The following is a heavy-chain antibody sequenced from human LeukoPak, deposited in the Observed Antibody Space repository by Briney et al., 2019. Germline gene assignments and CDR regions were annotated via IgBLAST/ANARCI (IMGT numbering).Heavy chain of an antibody. Sequence: PGGSLRLSCAGSGFTFSSYSMNWVRQAPGKGLEWVSAISGSGGSTYYADSVKGRFTISRDNSKNTLYLQMNSLRAEDTAVYYCAKYGSSSWVYIIFDYWGQGTLVTVSS. CDR3: AKYGSSSWVYIIFDY. CDR2: ISGSGGST. D-gene: IGHD6-13*01. CDR1: GFTFSSYS. J-gene: IGHJ4*02. V-gene: IGHV3-23*01.